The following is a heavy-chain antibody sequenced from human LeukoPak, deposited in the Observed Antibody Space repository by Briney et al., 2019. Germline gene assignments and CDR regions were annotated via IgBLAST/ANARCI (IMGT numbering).Heavy chain of an antibody. CDR3: TTGDDYGDYGFNY. CDR2: IKSKTDGGTT. CDR1: GFTFSNAW. J-gene: IGHJ4*02. Sequence: PGGSLRLSCAASGFTFSNAWMSWVRQAPGKGVGWVGRIKSKTDGGTTDYAAPVKGRFTISRDDSKNTLYLQMNSLKTEDTAVYYCTTGDDYGDYGFNYWGQGTLVTVSS. D-gene: IGHD4-17*01. V-gene: IGHV3-15*01.